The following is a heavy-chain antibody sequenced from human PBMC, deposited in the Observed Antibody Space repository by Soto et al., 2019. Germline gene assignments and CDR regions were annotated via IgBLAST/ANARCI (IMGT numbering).Heavy chain of an antibody. CDR3: ARVRTVTATFYYYYGLDV. CDR2: INHSGST. V-gene: IGHV4-34*02. D-gene: IGHD2-21*02. Sequence: QVQLQQWGAGLLKSSETLSLTCAVHGGSFSGYYWSWIRQPPGKGLEWIGEINHSGSTNYNPSLKSRVTISVDTSRNQFSLKLSSVTAADTAVYYCARVRTVTATFYYYYGLDVWGQGTSVTVSS. CDR1: GGSFSGYY. J-gene: IGHJ6*02.